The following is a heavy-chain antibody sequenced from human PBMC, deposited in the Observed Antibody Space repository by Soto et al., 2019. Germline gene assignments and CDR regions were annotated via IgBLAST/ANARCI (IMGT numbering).Heavy chain of an antibody. J-gene: IGHJ6*02. CDR3: ARDLRYYYGMDV. CDR2: ISSSSSTI. Sequence: VGSLRLSCAASGFTCSSYSMNWVRQAPGKGLEWVSYISSSSSTIYYADSVKGRFTISRDNAKNSLYLQMNSLRDEDTAVYYCARDLRYYYGMDVWGQGTTVTVSS. CDR1: GFTCSSYS. V-gene: IGHV3-48*02.